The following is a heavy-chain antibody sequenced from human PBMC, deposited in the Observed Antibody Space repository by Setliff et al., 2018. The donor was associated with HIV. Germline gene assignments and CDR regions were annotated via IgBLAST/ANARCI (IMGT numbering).Heavy chain of an antibody. CDR3: AGGFGDLWGYYFDY. CDR2: INPNSGDT. D-gene: IGHD3-10*01. J-gene: IGHJ4*02. CDR1: GYTFTDYY. Sequence: ASVKVSCKASGYTFTDYYIHWVRQAPGQGLEWMGRINPNSGDTNYAQIFQGRVTMTRDTSVTTAYMDLSGLTSDDTAVYYCAGGFGDLWGYYFDYWGQETLVT. V-gene: IGHV1-2*06.